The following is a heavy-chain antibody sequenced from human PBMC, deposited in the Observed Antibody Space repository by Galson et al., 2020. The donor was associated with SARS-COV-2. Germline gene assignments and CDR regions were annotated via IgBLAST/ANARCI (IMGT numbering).Heavy chain of an antibody. J-gene: IGHJ4*02. CDR1: GFTFSSYW. CDR3: ARESSSWGGFDY. D-gene: IGHD6-13*01. Sequence: GGSLRLSCVASGFTFSSYWMSWVRQAPGKGLEWVANIKQDGSEKYYVDSVKGRFTISRDNAKNSLYLQMNSLRAEDTAVYYCARESSSWGGFDYWGQGTLVTVSS. CDR2: IKQDGSEK. V-gene: IGHV3-7*01.